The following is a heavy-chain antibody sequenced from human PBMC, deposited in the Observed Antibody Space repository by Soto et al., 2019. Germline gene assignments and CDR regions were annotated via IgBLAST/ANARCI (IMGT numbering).Heavy chain of an antibody. CDR3: ARANWNDAGNWFDP. CDR1: GGTFSSYT. J-gene: IGHJ5*02. D-gene: IGHD1-20*01. CDR2: IIPILGIA. Sequence: QVQLVQSGAEVKKPGSSVKVSCKASGGTFSSYTISWVRQAPGQGLEWMGRIIPILGIANYAQKFQGRVTITADQSTSTAYMELSSLRSEDTAVYYCARANWNDAGNWFDPWGQGNLVTVSS. V-gene: IGHV1-69*02.